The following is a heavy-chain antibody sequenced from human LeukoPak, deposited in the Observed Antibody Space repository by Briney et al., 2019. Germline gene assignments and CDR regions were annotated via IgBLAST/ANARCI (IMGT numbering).Heavy chain of an antibody. V-gene: IGHV1-8*03. J-gene: IGHJ4*02. CDR3: ARGRDTAMLDY. CDR1: GYTFTSYD. Sequence: ASVKASCKASGYTFTSYDINWVRQATGQGLEWMGWMNPNSGNTGYAQKFQGRVTITADKSTSTAYMELSSLRSEDTAVYYCARGRDTAMLDYWGQGTLVTVSS. CDR2: MNPNSGNT. D-gene: IGHD5-18*01.